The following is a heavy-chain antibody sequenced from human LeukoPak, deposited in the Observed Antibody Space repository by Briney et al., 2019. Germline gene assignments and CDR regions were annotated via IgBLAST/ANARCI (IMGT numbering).Heavy chain of an antibody. J-gene: IGHJ5*02. CDR1: GGTFSSYA. D-gene: IGHD3-22*01. V-gene: IGHV1-69*05. CDR3: VVGRFDYDSSGYYAGWFGP. CDR2: IIPIFGTA. Sequence: ASVKVSCKASGGTFSSYAISWVRQAPGQGLEWMGGIIPIFGTANYAQKFQGRVTITTDESTSTAYMELSSLRSEDTAVYYCVVGRFDYDSSGYYAGWFGPWGQGTLVTVSS.